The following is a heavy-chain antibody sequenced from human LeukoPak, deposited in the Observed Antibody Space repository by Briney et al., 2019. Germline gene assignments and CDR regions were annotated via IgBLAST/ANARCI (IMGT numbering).Heavy chain of an antibody. D-gene: IGHD6-19*01. CDR2: IDPNSGGT. CDR1: GYTFTGYY. V-gene: IGHV1-2*02. J-gene: IGHJ5*02. Sequence: GASVKVSCKASGYTFTGYYMHWVRQAPGQGLEWMGWIDPNSGGTNYAQKFQGRVTMTRDTSISTAYMELSSLRSEDTAVYYCARAVAGTKGDWFDPWGQGTLVTVSS. CDR3: ARAVAGTKGDWFDP.